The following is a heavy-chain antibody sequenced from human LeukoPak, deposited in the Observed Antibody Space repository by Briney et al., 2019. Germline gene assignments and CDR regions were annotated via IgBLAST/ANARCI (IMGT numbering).Heavy chain of an antibody. J-gene: IGHJ4*02. Sequence: GGSLRPSCAASGFTFSSYWMHWVRQAPGKGLVWVSRINSDGSSTSYADSVKGRFTISRDNAKNTLYLQMNSLRAEDTAVYYCARDPDGDYDLDYWGQGTLVTVSS. D-gene: IGHD4-17*01. CDR1: GFTFSSYW. CDR2: INSDGSST. CDR3: ARDPDGDYDLDY. V-gene: IGHV3-74*01.